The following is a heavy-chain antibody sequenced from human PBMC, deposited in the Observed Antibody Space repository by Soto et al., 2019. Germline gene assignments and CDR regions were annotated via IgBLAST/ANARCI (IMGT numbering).Heavy chain of an antibody. CDR1: GFTFSSYG. CDR3: AKDWEGGMDV. V-gene: IGHV3-30*18. D-gene: IGHD1-26*01. J-gene: IGHJ6*02. CDR2: ISYDGSKK. Sequence: QVQLVESGGGVVQPGRSLRLSCAASGFTFSSYGMHWVRQAPGKGLEWVAVISYDGSKKYYADSVKGRFTISRDNSKNTLYLQMNSLRAEDTAVYYCAKDWEGGMDVWGQGTTVTVSS.